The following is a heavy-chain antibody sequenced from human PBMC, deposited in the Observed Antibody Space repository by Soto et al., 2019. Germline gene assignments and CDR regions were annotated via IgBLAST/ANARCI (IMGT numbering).Heavy chain of an antibody. CDR3: AIVFSLRSYMAPDY. CDR2: IKQDGSEK. D-gene: IGHD1-1*01. V-gene: IGHV3-7*01. J-gene: IGHJ4*02. CDR1: GFTFSSYW. Sequence: GGSLRLSCAASGFTFSSYWMSWVRQAPGKGLEWVANIKQDGSEKYYVDSVKGRFTISRDNAKNSLYLQMNSLRAEDTAVYYCAIVFSLRSYMAPDYWGQGTLVTVSS.